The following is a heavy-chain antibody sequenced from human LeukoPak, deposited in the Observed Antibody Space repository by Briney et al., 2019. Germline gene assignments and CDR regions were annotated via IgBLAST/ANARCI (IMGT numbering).Heavy chain of an antibody. CDR2: IYTSGST. J-gene: IGHJ6*03. CDR3: ARELAKVIAARGDYYMDV. Sequence: SETLSLTCAVYGASFSGYYWSWIRQPAGKGLEWIGRIYTSGSTNYNPSLKSRVTMSVDTSKNQFSLKLSSVTAADTAVYYCARELAKVIAARGDYYMDVWGKGTTVTVSS. V-gene: IGHV4-59*10. D-gene: IGHD6-13*01. CDR1: GASFSGYY.